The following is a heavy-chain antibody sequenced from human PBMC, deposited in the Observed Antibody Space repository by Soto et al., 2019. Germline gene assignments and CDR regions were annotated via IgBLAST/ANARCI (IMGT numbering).Heavy chain of an antibody. J-gene: IGHJ4*02. CDR1: VYSFTSYS. Sequence: PGESLNSSCKGSVYSFTSYSIGRGRQLPGKGLEWLEIISPAASNNSYSPTLQGQATISADNSISTAHLQWSSLKASAPAMYYCPRQKHYYNSSGYYYGDFEYWGQGTLVTVSS. D-gene: IGHD3-22*01. V-gene: IGHV5-51*01. CDR2: ISPAASNN. CDR3: PRQKHYYNSSGYYYGDFEY.